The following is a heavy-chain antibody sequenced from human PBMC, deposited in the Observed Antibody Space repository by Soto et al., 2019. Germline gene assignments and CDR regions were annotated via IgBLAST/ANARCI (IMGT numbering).Heavy chain of an antibody. CDR2: IRSKAYGGTT. D-gene: IGHD6-19*01. Sequence: GGSLRLSCTASGFTFGDYAMSWFRQAPGKGLEWVGFIRSKAYGGTTEYAASVKGRFTISRDDSKSIAYLQMNSLKTEDTAVYYCTRVTPGIAVAGPSYWGQGTLVTVSS. J-gene: IGHJ4*02. V-gene: IGHV3-49*03. CDR3: TRVTPGIAVAGPSY. CDR1: GFTFGDYA.